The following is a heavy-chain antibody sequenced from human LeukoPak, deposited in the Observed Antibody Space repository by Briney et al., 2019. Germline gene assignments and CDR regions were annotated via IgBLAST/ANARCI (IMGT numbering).Heavy chain of an antibody. V-gene: IGHV3-21*01. CDR2: ISSSSSYI. D-gene: IGHD4-17*01. J-gene: IGHJ6*04. CDR1: GFTFSSYS. CDR3: ARATHDYGDYVDYYYYYGMDV. Sequence: GGSLRLSCAASGFTFSSYSMNWVRQAPGKGLEWVSSISSSSSYIYYADSVKGRFTTSRDNAKNSLYLQMNSLRAEDTAVYYCARATHDYGDYVDYYYYYGMDVWGKGTTVTVSS.